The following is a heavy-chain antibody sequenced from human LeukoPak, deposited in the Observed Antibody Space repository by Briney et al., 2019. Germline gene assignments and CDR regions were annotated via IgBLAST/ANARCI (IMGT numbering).Heavy chain of an antibody. J-gene: IGHJ4*02. D-gene: IGHD3-10*01. CDR1: GYTFTSYY. Sequence: ASVKVSCKASGYTFTSYYMHWVRQAPGQGLEWMGIINPSGGSTSYAQKFQGRVTMTRDTSTSTVYMELSSLRSEDTAVYYCVRDLFIKGPRASPGYWGQGTLVTVSS. V-gene: IGHV1-46*01. CDR2: INPSGGST. CDR3: VRDLFIKGPRASPGY.